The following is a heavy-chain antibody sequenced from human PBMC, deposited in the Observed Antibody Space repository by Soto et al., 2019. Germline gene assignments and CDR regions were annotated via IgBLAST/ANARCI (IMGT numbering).Heavy chain of an antibody. Sequence: PGGSLRLSCAASGFTFSSYAMHWVRQAPGKGLEWVAVISYDGSNKYYADSVKDRFTISRDNSKNTLYLQMNSLRAEDTAVYYCARDLGSSFDPWGQGTLVTVSS. CDR3: ARDLGSSFDP. CDR2: ISYDGSNK. D-gene: IGHD3-16*01. J-gene: IGHJ5*02. CDR1: GFTFSSYA. V-gene: IGHV3-30-3*01.